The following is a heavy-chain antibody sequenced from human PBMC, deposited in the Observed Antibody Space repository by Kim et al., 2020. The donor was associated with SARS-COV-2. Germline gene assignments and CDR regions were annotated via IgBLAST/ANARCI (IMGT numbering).Heavy chain of an antibody. CDR2: ISGSGGST. V-gene: IGHV3-23*01. Sequence: GGSLRLSCAASGFTFSSYAMSWVRQAPGKGLEWVSAISGSGGSTYYADSVKGRFTISRDNSKNTLYLQMNSLRAEDTAVYYCAKVGEYYDILTGYNLNWFDPWGQGTLVTVSS. D-gene: IGHD3-9*01. CDR1: GFTFSSYA. CDR3: AKVGEYYDILTGYNLNWFDP. J-gene: IGHJ5*02.